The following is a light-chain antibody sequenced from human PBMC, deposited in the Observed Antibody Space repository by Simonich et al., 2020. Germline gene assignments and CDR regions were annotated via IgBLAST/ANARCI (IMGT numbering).Light chain of an antibody. CDR3: MQSIQLQIT. V-gene: IGKV2D-29*02. J-gene: IGKJ5*01. CDR2: EVS. Sequence: DVVMTQSPLSLPVTLGQPASISFRSSQILVHSDGNTYLNWFQQRPGQSTPLLIYEVSNRFSGVPDRFSGSGSGTDFTLKISRVEAEDVGVYYCMQSIQLQITFGQGTRLEIK. CDR1: QILVHSDGNTY.